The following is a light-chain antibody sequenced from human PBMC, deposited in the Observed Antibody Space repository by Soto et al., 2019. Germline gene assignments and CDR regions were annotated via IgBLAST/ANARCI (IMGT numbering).Light chain of an antibody. J-gene: IGKJ5*01. V-gene: IGKV1-39*01. Sequence: DIQMTQSPSSLSASVGDRVTITCRASQSIDTYLNWYQRKPGKAPNVLIYAASTLQSGVPTRFSGSGSGTDFTLTISSLQPEDFATYYCQQSYSTPITFGQGTRLEIK. CDR3: QQSYSTPIT. CDR1: QSIDTY. CDR2: AAS.